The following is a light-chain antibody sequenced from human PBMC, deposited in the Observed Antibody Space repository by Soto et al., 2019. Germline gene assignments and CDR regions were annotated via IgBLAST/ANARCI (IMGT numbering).Light chain of an antibody. CDR2: EGS. Sequence: QSALTQPASVSGSPGQSITMSCTRTSSNVESYNLVSWYQHPPGKAPKLIIYEGSERPSGVSNRFSGAQSGHSASLTISGLQAEDEADYYCSSYAGAVVFGGGTKLTVL. CDR1: SSNVESYNL. J-gene: IGLJ2*01. V-gene: IGLV2-23*01. CDR3: SSYAGAVV.